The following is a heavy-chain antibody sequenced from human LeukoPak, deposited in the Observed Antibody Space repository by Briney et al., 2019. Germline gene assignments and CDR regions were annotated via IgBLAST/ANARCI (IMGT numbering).Heavy chain of an antibody. D-gene: IGHD6-19*01. CDR2: ISGSGGST. J-gene: IGHJ4*02. Sequence: GGSLRLSCAASGFTFSSYGMSWVRQAPGKGLEWVSAISGSGGSTYYADSVKGRFTISRDNSKNTLYLQMNSLRAEDTAVYYCAKDRAFLAVAGTLDYWGQGTLVTVSS. V-gene: IGHV3-23*01. CDR3: AKDRAFLAVAGTLDY. CDR1: GFTFSSYG.